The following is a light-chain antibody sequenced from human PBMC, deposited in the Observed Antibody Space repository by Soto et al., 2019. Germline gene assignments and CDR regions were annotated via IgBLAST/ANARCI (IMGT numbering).Light chain of an antibody. CDR2: DAS. Sequence: ETVLTQSPATLSLSPGERVILSCRASQSVSSYLAWYQQKPGQPPRLLIYDASNRATGIPARFSGSGSGTEFTLTISSLEPDDFAVYYCQQRSNWLITFGQGTRLEIK. V-gene: IGKV3-11*01. CDR1: QSVSSY. J-gene: IGKJ5*01. CDR3: QQRSNWLIT.